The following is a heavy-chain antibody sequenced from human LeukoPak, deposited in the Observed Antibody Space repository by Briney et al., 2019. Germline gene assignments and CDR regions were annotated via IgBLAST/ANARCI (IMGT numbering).Heavy chain of an antibody. CDR2: ISYDGSNK. V-gene: IGHV3-30-3*01. D-gene: IGHD1-26*01. Sequence: GRSLRLSCAASGFTFSSSDMHWVRRAPGKGLVGWTGISYDGSNKYYADSLKGRFTISRDNSKNTLYLQMNSLIAADTALYYCARASESYFYYFVYWGQGTLVTVSS. CDR1: GFTFSSSD. CDR3: ARASESYFYYFVY. J-gene: IGHJ4*02.